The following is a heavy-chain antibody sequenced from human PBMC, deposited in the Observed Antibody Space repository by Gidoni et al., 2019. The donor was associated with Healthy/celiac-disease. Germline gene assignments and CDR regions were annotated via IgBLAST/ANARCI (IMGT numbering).Heavy chain of an antibody. J-gene: IGHJ6*02. CDR2: ISWNSGSI. V-gene: IGHV3-9*01. D-gene: IGHD6-13*01. CDR3: AKDVGSSWSYGMDV. CDR1: GFTFDDYA. Sequence: EVQLVESGGGLLQPGRSLRLSCAASGFTFDDYAMHWVRQAPGKCLEWVSGISWNSGSIGYADSVKGRFTISRDNAKNSLYLQMNSLRAEDTALYYCAKDVGSSWSYGMDVWGQGTTVTVSS.